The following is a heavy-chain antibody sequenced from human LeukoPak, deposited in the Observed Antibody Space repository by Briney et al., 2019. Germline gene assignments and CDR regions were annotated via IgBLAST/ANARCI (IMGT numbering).Heavy chain of an antibody. CDR3: ARVAIMVRGTTRRVYYYGMDV. D-gene: IGHD3-10*01. CDR2: ISAYNGNT. CDR1: GYTFTSYG. Sequence: ASVKVSCKASGYTFTSYGISWVRQAPGQGLEWTGWISAYNGNTNYAQKLQGRVTTTTDTSTSTAYMELRSLRSDDTAVYYCARVAIMVRGTTRRVYYYGMDVWGQGTTVTVSS. J-gene: IGHJ6*02. V-gene: IGHV1-18*01.